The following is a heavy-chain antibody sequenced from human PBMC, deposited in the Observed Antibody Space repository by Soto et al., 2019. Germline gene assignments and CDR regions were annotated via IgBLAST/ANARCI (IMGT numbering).Heavy chain of an antibody. CDR3: ARDDVYTAMVTGYYYCGMYV. D-gene: IGHD5-18*01. Sequence: EVPLVESGGGLVKPGGSLRLSCAASGFTFSSYSINWVRQAPGKGLEWVSSISSSSCYIYNADSVKERFPISRDNAKNSLDLQMNSLRAEDTALNYCARDDVYTAMVTGYYYCGMYVWGQGTTVTVSS. CDR2: ISSSSCYI. V-gene: IGHV3-21*01. J-gene: IGHJ6*02. CDR1: GFTFSSYS.